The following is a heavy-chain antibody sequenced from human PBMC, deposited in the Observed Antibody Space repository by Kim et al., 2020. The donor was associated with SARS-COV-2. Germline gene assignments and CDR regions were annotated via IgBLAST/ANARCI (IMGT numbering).Heavy chain of an antibody. CDR1: GGSFSGYY. Sequence: SETLSLTCAVYGGSFSGYYWSWIRQPPGKGLEWIGEINHSGSTNYNPSLKSRVTISVDTSKNQFSLKLSSVTAADTAVDYCARRIHSSGWYWDYWGQGTL. CDR3: ARRIHSSGWYWDY. CDR2: INHSGST. D-gene: IGHD6-19*01. J-gene: IGHJ4*02. V-gene: IGHV4-34*01.